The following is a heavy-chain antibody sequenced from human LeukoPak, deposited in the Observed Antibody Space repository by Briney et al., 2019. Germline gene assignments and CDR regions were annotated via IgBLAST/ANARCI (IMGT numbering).Heavy chain of an antibody. V-gene: IGHV4-59*12. CDR3: ARVMVRVPPYYYYGMDV. D-gene: IGHD3-10*01. Sequence: SETLSLTCTVSGGSISSYYWSWIRQPPGKGLEWIGYIYYSGSTNYNPSLKSRVTISVDKSKNQFSLKLSSVTAADTAVYYCARVMVRVPPYYYYGMDVWGQGTTVTVSS. CDR2: IYYSGST. J-gene: IGHJ6*02. CDR1: GGSISSYY.